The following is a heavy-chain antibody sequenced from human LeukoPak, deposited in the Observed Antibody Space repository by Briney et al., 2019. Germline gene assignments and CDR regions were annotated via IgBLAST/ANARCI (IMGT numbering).Heavy chain of an antibody. CDR2: IWYDGSNK. CDR3: ARDNRMVRGTIDY. CDR1: GFTFSSYG. D-gene: IGHD3-10*01. J-gene: IGHJ4*02. V-gene: IGHV3-33*01. Sequence: GGSLRLSCAASGFTFSSYGMHWVRQAPGKGLEWVAAIWYDGSNKYYADSVKGRFTISRDNSKNTLYLQMNSLRAEDTAVYYCARDNRMVRGTIDYWGQGTLVTVSS.